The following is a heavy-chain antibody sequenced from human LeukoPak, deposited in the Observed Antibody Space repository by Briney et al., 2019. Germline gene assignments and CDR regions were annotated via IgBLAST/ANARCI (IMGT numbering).Heavy chain of an antibody. V-gene: IGHV3-48*01. CDR3: ARGGDIVATEAFDY. Sequence: GGSLRLSCAASGFTFSSYSMNWVRQAPGKGLEWVSYISSSSSTIYYADSVKGRFTISRDNAKNSLYLQMNSLRAEDTAVYYCARGGDIVATEAFDYWGQGTLVTVSS. CDR1: GFTFSSYS. D-gene: IGHD5-12*01. CDR2: ISSSSSTI. J-gene: IGHJ4*02.